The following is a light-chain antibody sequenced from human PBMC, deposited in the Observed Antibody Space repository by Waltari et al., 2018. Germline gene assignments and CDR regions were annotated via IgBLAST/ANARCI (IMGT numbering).Light chain of an antibody. CDR1: QSISSY. Sequence: DIQMTQSPSSLSASVGDRVTITCRASQSISSYLNWYQQKPGQAPKLLIYSAACLQGGVPSKFCSSGSATDVTLPISSLQPEDFATDYCQQSYSTLLFTFGPGTKVDIK. CDR3: QQSYSTLLFT. J-gene: IGKJ3*01. CDR2: SAA. V-gene: IGKV1-39*01.